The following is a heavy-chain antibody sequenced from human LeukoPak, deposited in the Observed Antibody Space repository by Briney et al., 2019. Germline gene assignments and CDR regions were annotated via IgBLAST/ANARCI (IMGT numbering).Heavy chain of an antibody. J-gene: IGHJ4*02. V-gene: IGHV1-46*01. CDR1: GDTFTSYY. CDR2: INPSGGRT. Sequence: ASVKVSCKASGDTFTSYYINWVRQAPGQGLEWMGIINPSGGRTRYAQKFQGRVSMTRDTSTSTVYMEVSSLRSEDTAVYYCARSQMSSNSFDYWGQGTLVTVSS. D-gene: IGHD6-6*01. CDR3: ARSQMSSNSFDY.